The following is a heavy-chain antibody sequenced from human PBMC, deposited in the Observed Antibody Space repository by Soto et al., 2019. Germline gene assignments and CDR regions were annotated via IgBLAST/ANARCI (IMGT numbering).Heavy chain of an antibody. CDR3: AREIYDFWSGYYHWP. CDR1: GFTFSSYW. CDR2: IKQDGSEK. J-gene: IGHJ5*02. V-gene: IGHV3-7*01. D-gene: IGHD3-3*01. Sequence: GGSLRLSCAASGFTFSSYWMSWVRQAPGKGLEWVANIKQDGSEKYYVDSVKGRFTISRDNAKNSLYLQMNSLRAEDTAVYYCAREIYDFWSGYYHWPWGQGTLVTVSS.